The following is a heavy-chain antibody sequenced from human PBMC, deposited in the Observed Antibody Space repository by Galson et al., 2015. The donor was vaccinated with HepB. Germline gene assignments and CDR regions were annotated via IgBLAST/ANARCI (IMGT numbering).Heavy chain of an antibody. CDR3: VRDLGGGNCGRCGMDV. D-gene: IGHD4-23*01. J-gene: IGHJ6*02. Sequence: SLRLSCAASGFTFSSYSMNWVRQAPGKGLEWVSSISSSSSYIYYADSVKGRFTISRDNAKNSLYLQMNSLRADDTAVYYCVRDLGGGNCGRCGMDVWGQGTTVTVSS. CDR2: ISSSSSYI. V-gene: IGHV3-21*04. CDR1: GFTFSSYS.